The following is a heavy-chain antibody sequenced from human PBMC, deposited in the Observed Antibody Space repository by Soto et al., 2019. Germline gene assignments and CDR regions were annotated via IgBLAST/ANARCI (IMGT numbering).Heavy chain of an antibody. CDR1: GFTFSSYG. CDR3: ARTPSGEYGMDV. J-gene: IGHJ6*02. CDR2: IWYDGSNK. D-gene: IGHD3-10*01. Sequence: GGSLRLSCAASGFTFSSYGMHWVRQAPGKGLEWVAVIWYDGSNKYYADSVKGRFTISRDNSKNTLYLQMNSLRAEDTAVYYCARTPSGEYGMDVWGQGTTVTVSS. V-gene: IGHV3-33*01.